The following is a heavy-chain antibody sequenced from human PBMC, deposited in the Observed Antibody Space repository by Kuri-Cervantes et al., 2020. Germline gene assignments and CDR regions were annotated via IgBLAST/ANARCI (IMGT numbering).Heavy chain of an antibody. CDR1: GYSISSNYY. CDR2: VFHSGVT. V-gene: IGHV4-38-2*01. CDR3: ARAPSENYFYYYYMDV. Sequence: SQTLSLTCAISGYSISSNYYWGWIRQPPGKGLEWIGNVFHSGVTYYNPSLKSRVTISVDTSKNHFSLKLSSVTAADTAVYYCARAPSENYFYYYYMDVWGKGTTVTVSS. J-gene: IGHJ6*03.